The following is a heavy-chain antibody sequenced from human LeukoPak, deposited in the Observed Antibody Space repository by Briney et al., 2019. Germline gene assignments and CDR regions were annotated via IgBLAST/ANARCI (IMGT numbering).Heavy chain of an antibody. J-gene: IGHJ4*02. CDR1: GGSISSYY. V-gene: IGHV4-59*01. CDR2: IYYSGST. CDR3: ARGAERWLQSYFDY. D-gene: IGHD5-24*01. Sequence: LSLTCTVSGGSISSYYWSWSRQPPGKGLEWIGYIYYSGSTNYNPSLKSRVTISVDTSKNQFSLKLSSVTAADTAVYYCARGAERWLQSYFDYWGQGTLVTVSS.